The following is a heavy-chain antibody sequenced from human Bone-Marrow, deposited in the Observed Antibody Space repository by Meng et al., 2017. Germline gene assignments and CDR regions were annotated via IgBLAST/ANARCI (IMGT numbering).Heavy chain of an antibody. J-gene: IGHJ6*02. Sequence: ASVKVSCKASGYTFTSYDINWVRQATGQGLEWMGRINPNSGGTNYAQKFQGRVTMTRDTSISTAYMELSRLRSDDTAVYYCARDAANIIFHDYYYYGMDVWGQGTTVTVSS. V-gene: IGHV1-2*06. CDR2: INPNSGGT. D-gene: IGHD1/OR15-1a*01. CDR3: ARDAANIIFHDYYYYGMDV. CDR1: GYTFTSYD.